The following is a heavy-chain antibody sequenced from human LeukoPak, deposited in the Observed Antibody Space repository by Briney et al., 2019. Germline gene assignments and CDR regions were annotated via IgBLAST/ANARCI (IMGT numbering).Heavy chain of an antibody. CDR3: ARVGREAAMVYYYYYYMDV. Sequence: ASVKVSCKASGYTFTGYYMHWVRQAPGQGLEWMGWINPNSGGTNYAQKFQGRVTMTRDTSISTAYMELSRLRSDDTAVYYCARVGREAAMVYYYYYYMDVWGKGTTVTVSS. V-gene: IGHV1-2*02. D-gene: IGHD5-18*01. CDR2: INPNSGGT. J-gene: IGHJ6*03. CDR1: GYTFTGYY.